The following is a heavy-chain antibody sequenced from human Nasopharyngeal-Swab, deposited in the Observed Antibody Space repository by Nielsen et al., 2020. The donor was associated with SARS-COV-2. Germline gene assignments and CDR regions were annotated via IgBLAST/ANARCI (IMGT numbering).Heavy chain of an antibody. CDR3: ALRADNFYFDY. V-gene: IGHV4-4*02. J-gene: IGHJ4*02. Sequence: SETLSLTCAVSGGSISTSTWWTWIRQPPGKALEWLGEIFHSGSTTYSPALKSRVTISVDKSKNQFSLKLWSVTAADTAVYYCALRADNFYFDYWGQGTLVTVSS. CDR2: IFHSGST. CDR1: GGSISTSTW. D-gene: IGHD1-20*01.